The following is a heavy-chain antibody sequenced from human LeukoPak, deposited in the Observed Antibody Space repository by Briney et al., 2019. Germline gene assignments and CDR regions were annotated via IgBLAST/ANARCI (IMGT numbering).Heavy chain of an antibody. CDR1: GGSVSSGSYY. D-gene: IGHD5-12*01. J-gene: IGHJ4*02. CDR2: IYYSGST. CDR3: ARDSGYEGYY. V-gene: IGHV4-61*01. Sequence: PSETLSLTCTVSGGSVSSGSYYWSWIRQPPGKGLEWIGYIYYSGSTNYNPSLKSRVTISVDTSKNLFSLKLSSVTAADTAVCYCARDSGYEGYYWGQGTLVTVSS.